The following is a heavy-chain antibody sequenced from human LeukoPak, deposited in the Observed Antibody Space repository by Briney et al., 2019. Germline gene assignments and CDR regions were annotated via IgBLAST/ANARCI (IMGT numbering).Heavy chain of an antibody. CDR1: GFTFYDYA. CDR2: ISWNSGSI. Sequence: GGSLRLSCAASGFTFYDYAMHWVRQAPGKGLEWVSGISWNSGSIGYADSVKGRFTISRDNAKNSLYLQMNSLRAEDTALYYCAKDKPAFNPYGHGAFDIWGQGTMVTVSS. D-gene: IGHD3-10*01. CDR3: AKDKPAFNPYGHGAFDI. J-gene: IGHJ3*02. V-gene: IGHV3-9*01.